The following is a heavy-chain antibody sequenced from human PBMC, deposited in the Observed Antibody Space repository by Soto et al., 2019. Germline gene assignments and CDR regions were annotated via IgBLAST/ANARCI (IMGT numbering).Heavy chain of an antibody. J-gene: IGHJ4*02. CDR2: ISGSGGST. CDR3: ANPLASGYYSPFDY. Sequence: GGSLRLSCAASGFTFSSYAMSWVRQAPGKGLEWVSAISGSGGSTYYADSVKGRFTISRDNSKNTLYLQMNSLRAEDTAVYYCANPLASGYYSPFDYWGQGTLVTVSS. D-gene: IGHD3-3*01. CDR1: GFTFSSYA. V-gene: IGHV3-23*01.